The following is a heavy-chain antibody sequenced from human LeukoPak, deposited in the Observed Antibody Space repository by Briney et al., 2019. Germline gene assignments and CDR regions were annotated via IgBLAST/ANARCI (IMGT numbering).Heavy chain of an antibody. CDR3: ARGGGSYTYDCFDY. CDR1: GGSISSDNYY. Sequence: PSQTLPLTCTVSGGSISSDNYYWSWIRQPAGKGLEWIGRIYTSGSTNYNPSLKSRVTISVNTSKNQFSLKLNSVTAADTAVYYCARGGGSYTYDCFDYWGQGTLVTVSS. D-gene: IGHD1-26*01. J-gene: IGHJ4*02. V-gene: IGHV4-61*02. CDR2: IYTSGST.